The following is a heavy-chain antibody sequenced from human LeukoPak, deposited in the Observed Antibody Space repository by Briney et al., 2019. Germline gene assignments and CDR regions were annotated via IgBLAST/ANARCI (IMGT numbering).Heavy chain of an antibody. Sequence: GESLKISCKASGYTFTGYYMHWVRQAPGQGLEWMGWINPNSGGTNYAQKFQGRVTMTRDTSISTAYMELSRLRSDDTAVYYCAREAGRRYCTNGVCYGLDPWGQGTLVTVSS. D-gene: IGHD2-8*01. V-gene: IGHV1-2*02. CDR1: GYTFTGYY. J-gene: IGHJ5*02. CDR2: INPNSGGT. CDR3: AREAGRRYCTNGVCYGLDP.